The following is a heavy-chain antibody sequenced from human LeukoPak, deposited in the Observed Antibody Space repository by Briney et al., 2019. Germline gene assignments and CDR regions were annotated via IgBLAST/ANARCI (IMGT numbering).Heavy chain of an antibody. CDR2: INPSGGST. Sequence: ASVEVSCKASGYTFTSYYMHWVRQAPGQGLEWMGIINPSGGSTSYAQKFQGRVTMTRDTSTSTVYMELSSLRSEDTAVYYCARDLFTYYYDSSGYPNGMDVWGQGTTVTVSS. D-gene: IGHD3-22*01. J-gene: IGHJ6*02. CDR3: ARDLFTYYYDSSGYPNGMDV. CDR1: GYTFTSYY. V-gene: IGHV1-46*01.